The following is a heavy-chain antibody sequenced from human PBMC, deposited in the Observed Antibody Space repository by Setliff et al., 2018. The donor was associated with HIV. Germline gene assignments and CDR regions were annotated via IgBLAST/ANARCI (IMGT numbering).Heavy chain of an antibody. CDR1: GLRFSSYE. Sequence: PGGSLRLSCAASGLRFSSYEMHWVRQAPGKGLEWVAFVHQDGSPTKYGGSVKGRFTVSRDNSKSTVSLQMNSLRREDTAIYYCAKSSGYDGKDAFDIWGQGTMVTVSS. CDR2: VHQDGSPT. J-gene: IGHJ3*02. D-gene: IGHD5-12*01. V-gene: IGHV3-30*02. CDR3: AKSSGYDGKDAFDI.